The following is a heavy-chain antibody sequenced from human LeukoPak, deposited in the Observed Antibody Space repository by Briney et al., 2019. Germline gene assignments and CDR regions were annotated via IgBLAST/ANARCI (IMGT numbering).Heavy chain of an antibody. CDR3: ARQRNYYNGMDV. CDR2: VYYSGNT. V-gene: IGHV4-39*01. J-gene: IGHJ6*02. CDR1: GGSISTNNYY. Sequence: SETLSLTCTVSGGSISTNNYYWDWIRQPPGKGLEWIGSVYYSGNTYYNPSLKSRFTISVDTSKNQFSRKLSSVAAADTAVYYCARQRNYYNGMDVWGQGTTVTVSS.